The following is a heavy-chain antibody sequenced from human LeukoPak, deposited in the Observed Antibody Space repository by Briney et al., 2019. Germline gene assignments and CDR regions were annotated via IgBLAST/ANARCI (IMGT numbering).Heavy chain of an antibody. Sequence: PSETLSLTCTVSGDSISSYISSFYWSWIRQPPGKGLEWIGYIYYTGNTNYNPSLKSRVTISVDTSKNQFSLKLSSVTAADTAVYYCARETVIVVVPAAVFDYWGQGTLVTVSS. CDR1: GDSISSYISSFY. V-gene: IGHV4-59*12. CDR3: ARETVIVVVPAAVFDY. D-gene: IGHD2-2*01. CDR2: IYYTGNT. J-gene: IGHJ4*02.